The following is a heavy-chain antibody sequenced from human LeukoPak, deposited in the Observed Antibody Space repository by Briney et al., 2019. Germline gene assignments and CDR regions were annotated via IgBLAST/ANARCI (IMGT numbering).Heavy chain of an antibody. CDR3: TRNHYGRDH. J-gene: IGHJ4*02. V-gene: IGHV4-59*01. CDR1: GGAISGYY. Sequence: PSQTLSLTCTVSGGAISGYYWNWIRQPPGKGLEWIGYIYYSGSTNYNPSLKSRVTISVDTSKNHFSRKLSSVTAPDSAVQYCTRNHYGRDHWGQGTLVPVSS. CDR2: IYYSGST. D-gene: IGHD3-10*01.